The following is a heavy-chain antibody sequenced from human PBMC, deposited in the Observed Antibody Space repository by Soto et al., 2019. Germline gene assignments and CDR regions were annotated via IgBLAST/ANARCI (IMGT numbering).Heavy chain of an antibody. CDR2: ISNSGGST. J-gene: IGHJ4*02. V-gene: IGHV3-23*01. D-gene: IGHD2-21*02. CDR1: GFTFKNYA. CDR3: ANHRGFLVTQYFFDY. Sequence: SLRLSCAASGFTFKNYAMSWVRQAPGKGLEWVSSISNSGGSTYYADSVQGRFTISRDNSKNTLSLQMNSLRAEDTAIYYCANHRGFLVTQYFFDYWGQGTLVTVS.